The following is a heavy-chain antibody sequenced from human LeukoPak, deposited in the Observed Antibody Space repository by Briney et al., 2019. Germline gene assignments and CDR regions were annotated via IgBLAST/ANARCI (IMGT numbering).Heavy chain of an antibody. CDR2: IYYIGNT. CDR3: ASAYCCCGCTPYWYFDL. Sequence: TSQTLSLTCTVSGGSISSGDYYWSWIRQPPGKGLEWIGYIYYIGNTFYNPSLKSRVTISVDTSKNQFSLKLSSVTAADTAVYYCASAYCCCGCTPYWYFDLWGRGTLVTVSS. V-gene: IGHV4-30-4*01. J-gene: IGHJ2*01. CDR1: GGSISSGDYY. D-gene: IGHD2-21*02.